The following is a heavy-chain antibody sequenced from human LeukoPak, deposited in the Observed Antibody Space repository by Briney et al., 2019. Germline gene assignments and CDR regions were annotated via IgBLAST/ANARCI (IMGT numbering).Heavy chain of an antibody. V-gene: IGHV1-69*13. Sequence: ASVKVSCTASGGTFSSYAISWVRQAPGQGLEWMGGIIPIFGTANYAQKFQGRVTITADESTSTAYMELSSLRSEDTAVYYCARRKSLVAPFDYWGQGTLVTVSS. D-gene: IGHD2-2*01. CDR3: ARRKSLVAPFDY. CDR2: IIPIFGTA. CDR1: GGTFSSYA. J-gene: IGHJ4*02.